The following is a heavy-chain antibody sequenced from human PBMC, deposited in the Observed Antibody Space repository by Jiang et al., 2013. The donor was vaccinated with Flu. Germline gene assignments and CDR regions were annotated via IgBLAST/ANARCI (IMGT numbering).Heavy chain of an antibody. CDR2: IYPGDSDT. CDR1: GYSFTSYW. V-gene: IGHV5-51*01. D-gene: IGHD6-19*01. Sequence: VQLVESGAEVKKPGESLKISCKGSGYSFTSYWIAWVRQMPGKGLEWMGIIYPGDSDTRYSPSFQGQVTISADKSINTAYLQWSSLKASDTAMYFCAREGVGYTSAWHLLDSWGQGTLVTVSS. J-gene: IGHJ4*02. CDR3: AREGVGYTSAWHLLDS.